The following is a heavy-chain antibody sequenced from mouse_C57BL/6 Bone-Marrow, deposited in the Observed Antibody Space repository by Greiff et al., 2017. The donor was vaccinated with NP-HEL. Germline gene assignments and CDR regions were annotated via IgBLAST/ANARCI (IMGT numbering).Heavy chain of an antibody. V-gene: IGHV6-3*01. CDR1: GFTFSNYW. J-gene: IGHJ1*03. D-gene: IGHD4-1*01. Sequence: EVKLVASGGGLVQPGGSMKLSCVASGFTFSNYWMNWVRQSPEKGLEWVAQIRLKSDTYEKHYAESVTGRFTISRDESKSSIYLQMNNLRAEDTGLYYCTVLTWYFDVWGTGTTVTVSS. CDR2: IRLKSDTYEK. CDR3: TVLTWYFDV.